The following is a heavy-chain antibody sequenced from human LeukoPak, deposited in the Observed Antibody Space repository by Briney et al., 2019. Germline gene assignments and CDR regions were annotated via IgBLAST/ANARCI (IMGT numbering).Heavy chain of an antibody. CDR3: AKDGSSPRNYYMDV. Sequence: GGSLRLSCAASGFTFSNYAMSWVRQAPGKGLEWVSSISGSAITTYFADSVKGRFTISRDNSKNTLYLQMNSLRAEDTAVYYCAKDGSSPRNYYMDVWGKGTTVTVSS. CDR2: ISGSAITT. CDR1: GFTFSNYA. D-gene: IGHD2-15*01. J-gene: IGHJ6*03. V-gene: IGHV3-23*01.